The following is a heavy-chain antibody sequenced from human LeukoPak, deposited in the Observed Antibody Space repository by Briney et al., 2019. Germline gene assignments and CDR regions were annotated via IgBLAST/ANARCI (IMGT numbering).Heavy chain of an antibody. V-gene: IGHV3-21*01. CDR3: ARGVVAAAGRYYFDY. Sequence: PGGSLRLSCAASGFTFSSYSMNWVRQAPGKGLEWDSSISSSNVYIYYADSVKGRFTISRDNAKNSLYLQMNSLRAEDTAMYYCARGVVAAAGRYYFDYWGQGTLVTVSS. J-gene: IGHJ4*02. D-gene: IGHD6-13*01. CDR2: ISSSNVYI. CDR1: GFTFSSYS.